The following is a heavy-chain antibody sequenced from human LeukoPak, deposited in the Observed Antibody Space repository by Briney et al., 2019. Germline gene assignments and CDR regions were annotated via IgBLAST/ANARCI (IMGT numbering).Heavy chain of an antibody. CDR2: IYYSGST. CDR1: GGSISSYY. Sequence: SETLSLTCTVSGGSISSYYWSWIRQPPGKGLEWIGYIYYSGSTNYNPSLKSRVTISVDTSKNQFSLKLSSVTAADTGVYYCARHADSGFGELAFDYWGQGTLVTVSS. V-gene: IGHV4-59*08. D-gene: IGHD3-10*01. J-gene: IGHJ4*02. CDR3: ARHADSGFGELAFDY.